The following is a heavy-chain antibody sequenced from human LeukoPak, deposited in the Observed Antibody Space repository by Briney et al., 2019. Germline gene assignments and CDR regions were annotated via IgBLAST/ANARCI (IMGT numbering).Heavy chain of an antibody. CDR2: IKQGGSEK. D-gene: IGHD3-10*01. CDR1: EFSFSNYW. V-gene: IGHV3-7*01. CDR3: AREVRGNFDY. Sequence: GGSLRLSCTVSEFSFSNYWMSWVRQAPGKGLEWVANIKQGGSEKNYVDSVKGRFTISRDNANNALYLQMNSLRDEDTALYYCAREVRGNFDYWGQGTLVTVSS. J-gene: IGHJ4*02.